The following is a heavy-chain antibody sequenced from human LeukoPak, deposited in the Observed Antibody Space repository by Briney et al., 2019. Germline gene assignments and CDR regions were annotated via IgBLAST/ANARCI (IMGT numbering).Heavy chain of an antibody. CDR1: GYTLTELS. Sequence: GASVKVSCKVSGYTLTELSMHWVRQAPGKGLEWMGGFDPEDGETIYAQKFQGRVTITRDTSASTAYMELSSLRSEDTAVYYCASRYSYGYYYGMDVWGQGTTVTVSS. CDR2: FDPEDGET. V-gene: IGHV1-24*01. J-gene: IGHJ6*02. CDR3: ASRYSYGYYYGMDV. D-gene: IGHD5-18*01.